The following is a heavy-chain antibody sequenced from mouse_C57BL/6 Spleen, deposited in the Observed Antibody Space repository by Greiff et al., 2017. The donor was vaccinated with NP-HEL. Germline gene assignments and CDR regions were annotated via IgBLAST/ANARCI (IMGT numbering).Heavy chain of an antibody. Sequence: EVKLVESGGGLVKPGGSLKLSCAASGFTFSDYGMHWVRQAPEKGLEWVAYISSGSSTIYYADTVKGRFTISRDNAKNTLFLRMTSLRSEDTAMYYCALYYGSSYWYFDVWGTGTTVTVSS. J-gene: IGHJ1*03. D-gene: IGHD1-1*01. CDR2: ISSGSSTI. V-gene: IGHV5-17*01. CDR3: ALYYGSSYWYFDV. CDR1: GFTFSDYG.